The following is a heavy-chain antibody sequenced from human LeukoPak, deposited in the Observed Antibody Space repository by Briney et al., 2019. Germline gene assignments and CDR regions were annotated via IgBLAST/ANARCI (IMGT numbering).Heavy chain of an antibody. CDR3: SRGLSDVY. CDR1: GGSFSGYY. J-gene: IGHJ4*02. V-gene: IGHV4-34*01. Sequence: SETLSLTCVVSGGSFSGYYWTWIRQPPGKGLEWIGEINHSGITNYNPSLKSRVTISIDTSKSQFSLKLNSVTAAGTAVYYCSRGLSDVYWGQGTLVTVSS. CDR2: INHSGIT.